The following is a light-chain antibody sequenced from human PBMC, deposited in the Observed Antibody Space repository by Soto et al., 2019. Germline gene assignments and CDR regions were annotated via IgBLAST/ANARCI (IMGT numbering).Light chain of an antibody. Sequence: DIQMTQSQSSLSASVGDRVTITSRASRSIRSYLNWYQMKPHKAPKLLIFTASNLQSGIPSRFSGSRSGTDFTVTISSLQPEDCACYFCHQVYSTPITFGKGNNLEIK. CDR2: TAS. V-gene: IGKV1-39*01. CDR3: HQVYSTPIT. CDR1: RSIRSY. J-gene: IGKJ2*01.